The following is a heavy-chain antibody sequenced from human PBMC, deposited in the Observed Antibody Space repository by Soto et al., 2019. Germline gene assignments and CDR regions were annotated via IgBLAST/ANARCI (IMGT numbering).Heavy chain of an antibody. CDR3: ARAGDYGDSDY. CDR1: SGSISGYY. D-gene: IGHD4-17*01. CDR2: IYYSGGT. J-gene: IGHJ4*01. Sequence: SETLSLTCTVSSGSISGYYWAWIRQPPGKGLEWIGQIYYSGGTKYNPSLESRVTISVDTSKNQFSVKLSSVTAADTAVYYCARAGDYGDSDYWGQGTLVTGSS. V-gene: IGHV4-59*01.